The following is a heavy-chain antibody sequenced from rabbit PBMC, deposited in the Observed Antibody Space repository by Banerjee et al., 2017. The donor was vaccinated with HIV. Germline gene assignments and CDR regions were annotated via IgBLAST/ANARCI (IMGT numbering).Heavy chain of an antibody. CDR1: GFSFSSYW. V-gene: IGHV1S40*01. CDR2: MDANSSGRT. CDR3: ARDAGYTGDGIACSL. J-gene: IGHJ3*01. Sequence: QSLEESGGDLVKPGASLTLTCTASGFSFSSYWMCWVRQAPGKGLEWIACMDANSSGRTYYARWAKGRFTISKTSSTTVTLQMTSLTAADTATYFCARDAGYTGDGIACSLWGQGTLVTVS. D-gene: IGHD7-1*01.